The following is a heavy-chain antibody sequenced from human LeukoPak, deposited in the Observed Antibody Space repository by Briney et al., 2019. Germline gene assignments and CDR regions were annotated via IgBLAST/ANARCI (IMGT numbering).Heavy chain of an antibody. V-gene: IGHV1-18*01. CDR2: IGAYNGNT. Sequence: GASVKVSCKASGYTFTSYGISWVRQAPGQGLEWMGWIGAYNGNTNYAQKLQGRVTMTTDTSTSTAYMELRSLRSDDTAVYYCARDLYCSSTSCYWYWFDPWGQGTLVTVSS. D-gene: IGHD2-2*01. CDR1: GYTFTSYG. CDR3: ARDLYCSSTSCYWYWFDP. J-gene: IGHJ5*02.